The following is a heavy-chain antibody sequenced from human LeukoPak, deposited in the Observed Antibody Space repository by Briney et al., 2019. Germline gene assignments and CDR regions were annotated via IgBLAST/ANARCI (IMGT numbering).Heavy chain of an antibody. V-gene: IGHV4-59*08. CDR3: ARHKGTANTYGYFDY. J-gene: IGHJ4*02. CDR1: GGSISSYY. CDR2: IYYSGST. Sequence: SETLSLTCTVSGGSISSYYWSWIRQAPGKGLEWIAYIYYSGSTNYNPSLKSRVTMSVDTSKNQFSLKLRSVTAAETAVYYCARHKGTANTYGYFDYWGQGALVTVSS. D-gene: IGHD5-18*01.